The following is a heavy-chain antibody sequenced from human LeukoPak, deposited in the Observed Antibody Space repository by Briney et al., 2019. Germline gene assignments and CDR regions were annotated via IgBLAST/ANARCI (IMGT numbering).Heavy chain of an antibody. Sequence: PEGSLRLSCAASGFTFSDYWLSWVRQAPGKGLEWVANMNRDGSEKNYVDSMKGRITISRDNAKNSLYLQMNSLRVEDTAVYYCARDGGIIRFGGQDVWGQGTTVTVS. CDR3: ARDGGIIRFGGQDV. CDR2: MNRDGSEK. CDR1: GFTFSDYW. V-gene: IGHV3-7*01. D-gene: IGHD3-16*01. J-gene: IGHJ6*02.